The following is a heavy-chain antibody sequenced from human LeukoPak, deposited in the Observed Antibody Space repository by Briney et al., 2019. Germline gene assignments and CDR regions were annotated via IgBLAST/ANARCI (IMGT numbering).Heavy chain of an antibody. CDR1: GFNVSNNY. Sequence: GGSVRLSCAASGFNVSNNYMNWVRQAPGKGLEWVSVIFSSGPTYYADSVKGRFTISRDTSKNALYLQMNSLRAEDTAVYYCARGPTLRGIAAAGGDYWGQGTLVTVSS. CDR2: IFSSGPT. V-gene: IGHV3-53*01. D-gene: IGHD6-13*01. CDR3: ARGPTLRGIAAAGGDY. J-gene: IGHJ4*02.